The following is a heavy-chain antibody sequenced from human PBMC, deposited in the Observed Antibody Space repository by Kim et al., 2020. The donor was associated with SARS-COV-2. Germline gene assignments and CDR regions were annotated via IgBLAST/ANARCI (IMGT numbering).Heavy chain of an antibody. Sequence: GGSLRLSCVASGFSFSDSEMSWFRQSPGKGLEWISFISQSGETYYSDSVKGRFTISRDNAKNSVFLQMNSLRVEDTGVYYCTGGWIQYWGQETLVTVSS. CDR3: TGGWIQY. D-gene: IGHD5-18*01. CDR1: GFSFSDSE. CDR2: ISQSGET. V-gene: IGHV3-11*04. J-gene: IGHJ4*02.